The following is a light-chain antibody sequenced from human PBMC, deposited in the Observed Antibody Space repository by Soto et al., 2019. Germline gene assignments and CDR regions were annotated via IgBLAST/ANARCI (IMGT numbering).Light chain of an antibody. V-gene: IGKV1-5*01. Sequence: DIQMTQSPSTLSASVGDRVTITCRASQSISSRLAWYQKKPGKAPKLLIYDALNLESGVPSRFSGSGSGTEFTLSIGSLQPDDFATYYCQQAHSFPYTFGQGTKLRIK. CDR1: QSISSR. CDR2: DAL. J-gene: IGKJ2*01. CDR3: QQAHSFPYT.